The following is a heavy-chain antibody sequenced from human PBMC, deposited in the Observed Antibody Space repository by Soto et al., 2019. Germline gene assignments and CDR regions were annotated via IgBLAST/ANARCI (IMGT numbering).Heavy chain of an antibody. Sequence: GGSLRLSCAASGFSFNSHAMTWVRQAPGKGLELVSAISGSGGSTYYADSVKGRFTISRDNSKNTLYLQMNSLRAEDTAVYYCARSDGVTAIPGYYYYYGMDVWGKGTTVTVSS. CDR1: GFSFNSHA. CDR2: ISGSGGST. V-gene: IGHV3-23*01. J-gene: IGHJ6*04. CDR3: ARSDGVTAIPGYYYYYGMDV. D-gene: IGHD2-21*02.